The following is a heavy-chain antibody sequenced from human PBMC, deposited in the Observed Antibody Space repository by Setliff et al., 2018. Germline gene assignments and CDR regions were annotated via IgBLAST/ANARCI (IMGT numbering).Heavy chain of an antibody. CDR2: INAGNGNT. J-gene: IGHJ4*02. V-gene: IGHV1-3*01. Sequence: ASVKVSCKTSGYMFLNYDIHWVRQAPGQGLEWMGWINAGNGNTEYSQKLKGRVTLSRDTYANTAYMGLRSLTSEDRAVYYCARGAANYYFSGSFMDYWGQGTLVTVSS. CDR1: GYMFLNYD. D-gene: IGHD3-10*01. CDR3: ARGAANYYFSGSFMDY.